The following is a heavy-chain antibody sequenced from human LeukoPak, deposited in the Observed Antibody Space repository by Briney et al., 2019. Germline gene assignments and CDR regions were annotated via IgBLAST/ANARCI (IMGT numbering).Heavy chain of an antibody. CDR3: VRDARYTPEW. D-gene: IGHD3-3*01. J-gene: IGHJ4*02. CDR2: ISSTSSYI. V-gene: IGHV3-21*01. Sequence: GGSLRLSCAASGFTFSTYSMNWVRQAPGKGLEWVSSISSTSSYIYYADSVKGRFTISRDNAKSTLYLQMNSLRAEDTAVYYCVRDARYTPEWWGQGTLVTVSS. CDR1: GFTFSTYS.